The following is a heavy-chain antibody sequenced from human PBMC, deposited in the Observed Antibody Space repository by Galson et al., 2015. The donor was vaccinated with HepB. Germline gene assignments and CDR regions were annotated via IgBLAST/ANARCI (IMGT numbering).Heavy chain of an antibody. CDR3: ARDGLWFEDGFFGYYLDY. D-gene: IGHD3-10*01. CDR1: GFNFTNYG. CDR2: IWYDGSHK. V-gene: IGHV3-33*08. J-gene: IGHJ4*02. Sequence: SLRLSCAASGFNFTNYGMHWVRQAPGKGLEWVAVIWYDGSHKYYADSVKGRFTISRDTSKNTLYLQMNSLRAEDTALYYRARDGLWFEDGFFGYYLDYWGQGTLVTVSS.